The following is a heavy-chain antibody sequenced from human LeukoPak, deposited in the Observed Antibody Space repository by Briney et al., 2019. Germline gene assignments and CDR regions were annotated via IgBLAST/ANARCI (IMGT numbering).Heavy chain of an antibody. CDR3: AKVLYGMDV. CDR1: GFTFSSYW. Sequence: GGSLRLSCAASGFTFSSYWMSWVRQAPGKGLEWVANIKQDGSEKYYVDSVKGRFTISRDNSKNTLYLQMNSLRAEDTAVYYCAKVLYGMDVWGQGTTVTVSS. CDR2: IKQDGSEK. J-gene: IGHJ6*02. V-gene: IGHV3-7*03.